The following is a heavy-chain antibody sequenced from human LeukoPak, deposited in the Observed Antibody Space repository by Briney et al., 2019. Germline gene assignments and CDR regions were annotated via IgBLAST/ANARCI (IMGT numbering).Heavy chain of an antibody. CDR3: ARDDDTNSHYSRFNY. Sequence: PSETLSLTCTVFGDSVSSSNYYWAWFRQPPGKGLDWIVSLYYDGRTYYSPSLESRVTVSVDTSKNQFALKLTSVTAADTAVYYCARDDDTNSHYSRFNYWGQGTLVTVSS. J-gene: IGHJ4*02. D-gene: IGHD3-22*01. V-gene: IGHV4-39*02. CDR2: LYYDGRT. CDR1: GDSVSSSNYY.